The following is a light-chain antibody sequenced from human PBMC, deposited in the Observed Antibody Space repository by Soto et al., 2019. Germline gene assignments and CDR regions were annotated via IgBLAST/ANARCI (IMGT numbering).Light chain of an antibody. Sequence: EIVLTQSPGTLSLSPGERATLSCRASQSVSSSYLAWYQQKPGQAPRLLIYDTSSRATGIPDRFSGSGSGTDFTLTISRLEPEDFAVYYCQLYGSSITFCQGTRLEI. CDR2: DTS. J-gene: IGKJ5*01. CDR1: QSVSSSY. V-gene: IGKV3-20*01. CDR3: QLYGSSIT.